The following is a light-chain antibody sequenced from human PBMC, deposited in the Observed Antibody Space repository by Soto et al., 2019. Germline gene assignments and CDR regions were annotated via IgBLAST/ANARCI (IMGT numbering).Light chain of an antibody. V-gene: IGKV1-5*03. CDR2: KAS. J-gene: IGKJ1*01. CDR3: QHYNSYSEA. Sequence: DYQVTHSPSTLSASVGDRVTITCRASQNIYTWLAWYQQKPGIAPKLLIHKASTLKSGVPSRFSGSGSGTEFTLTISSLKNDDCATYYCQHYNSYSEAFGQGTKVDIK. CDR1: QNIYTW.